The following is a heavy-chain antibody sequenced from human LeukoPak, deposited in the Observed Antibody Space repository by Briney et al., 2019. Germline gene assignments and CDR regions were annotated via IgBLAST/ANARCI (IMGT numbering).Heavy chain of an antibody. CDR3: ARDRYYGSGSSDY. V-gene: IGHV3-7*01. CDR2: IKQDGSEK. D-gene: IGHD3-10*01. J-gene: IGHJ4*02. Sequence: GGSLRLSCAASGFTFTSYWMSWVRQAPGKGLEWVANIKQDGSEKYYGDSVKGRFTISRDNAKNSLYLQMNSLRAEDTAVYYFARDRYYGSGSSDYWGQGTLVTVSS. CDR1: GFTFTSYW.